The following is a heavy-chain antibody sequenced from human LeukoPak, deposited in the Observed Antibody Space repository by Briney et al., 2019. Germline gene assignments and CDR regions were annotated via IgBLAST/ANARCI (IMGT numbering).Heavy chain of an antibody. CDR2: INPDGRDT. Sequence: TGGSLRLSCVVSGFTFNRCWMNWVRQAPGKGLEWVAHINPDGRDTYYVDSVKGRFTISRDNAENSMYLQVNSLRVEDTAVYYCTSWGDTTAGYFQRWGQGTLVTVSS. V-gene: IGHV3-7*01. D-gene: IGHD2-21*02. J-gene: IGHJ1*01. CDR1: GFTFNRCW. CDR3: TSWGDTTAGYFQR.